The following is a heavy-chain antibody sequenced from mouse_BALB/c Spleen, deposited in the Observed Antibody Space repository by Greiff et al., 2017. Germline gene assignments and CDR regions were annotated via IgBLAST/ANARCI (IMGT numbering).Heavy chain of an antibody. V-gene: IGHV5-12-2*01. D-gene: IGHD2-2*01. J-gene: IGHJ3*01. CDR3: ARGYDGAWFAY. CDR2: ISNGGGST. Sequence: EVNVVESGGGLVQPGGSLKLSCAASGFTFSSYTMSWVRQTPEKRLEWVAYISNGGGSTYYPDTVKGRFTISRDNAKNTLYLQMSSLKSEDTAMYYCARGYDGAWFAYWGQGTLVTVSA. CDR1: GFTFSSYT.